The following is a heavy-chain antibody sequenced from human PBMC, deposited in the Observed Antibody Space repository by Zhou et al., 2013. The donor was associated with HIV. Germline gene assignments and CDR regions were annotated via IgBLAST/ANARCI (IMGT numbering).Heavy chain of an antibody. CDR1: GGSITSSNYN. CDR2: TFYSGST. V-gene: IGHV4-39*07. Sequence: QVQLQESGPGLVKPSETLSLTCTVSGGSITSSNYNWDWVRQSPGKGLEWIGTTFYSGSTYYNPPLKSRVSISVDTSKNRFSLKLHSVTAADTAVYFCAGTTYYYGSGSFVRGLGFWGQGSLVTVSS. J-gene: IGHJ4*02. D-gene: IGHD3-10*01. CDR3: AGTTYYYGSGSFVRGLGF.